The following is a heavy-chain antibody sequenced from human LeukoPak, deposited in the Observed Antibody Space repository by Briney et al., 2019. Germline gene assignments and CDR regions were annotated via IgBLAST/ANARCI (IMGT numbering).Heavy chain of an antibody. CDR3: ARTLEPHFRMVATFYYYYGMDV. CDR1: GGTFSSYA. V-gene: IGHV1-69*13. J-gene: IGHJ6*02. CDR2: IIPIFGTA. Sequence: GASVKVSCKASGGTFSSYAISWVRQAPGQGLEWMGGIIPIFGTANYAQKFQGRVTITADESTSTAYMGLSSLRSEDTAVYYCARTLEPHFRMVATFYYYYGMDVWGQGTTVTVSS. D-gene: IGHD5-12*01.